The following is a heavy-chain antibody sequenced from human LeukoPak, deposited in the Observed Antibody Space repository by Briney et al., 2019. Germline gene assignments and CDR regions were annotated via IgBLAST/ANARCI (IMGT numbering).Heavy chain of an antibody. J-gene: IGHJ5*02. Sequence: ASVKVSCKAAGYTFTRYDITWVRQATGQGPESMGWMNPSTGSTVYAQKFQGRATMTRDTSTSTAYMELSSLKSEDTAVYYCARSLRPETAVVNWCDPWGQGTLVTVSS. V-gene: IGHV1-8*01. D-gene: IGHD5-18*01. CDR2: MNPSTGST. CDR1: GYTFTRYD. CDR3: ARSLRPETAVVNWCDP.